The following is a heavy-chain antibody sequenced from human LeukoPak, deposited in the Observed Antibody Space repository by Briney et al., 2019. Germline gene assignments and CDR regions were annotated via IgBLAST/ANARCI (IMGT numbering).Heavy chain of an antibody. CDR3: ARDDY. V-gene: IGHV4-59*12. J-gene: IGHJ4*02. CDR1: GGSTSSYY. CDR2: IYYSGST. Sequence: PSETLSLTCTVSGGSTSSYYWSWIRQPPGKGLEWIGYIYYSGSTNYNPSLKSRVTISVDRSKNQFSLKLSSVTAADTAVYYCARDDYWGQGTLVTVSS.